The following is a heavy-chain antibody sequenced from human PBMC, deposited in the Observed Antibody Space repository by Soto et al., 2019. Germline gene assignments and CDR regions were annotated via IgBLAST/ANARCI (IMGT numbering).Heavy chain of an antibody. CDR1: GDKFSSYT. CDR3: ARGGSDSSGWSPNFDY. CDR2: IVSFAGVP. V-gene: IGHV1-69*02. Sequence: ASVKVSCKASGDKFSSYTISWVRQAPGQGLEWMGRIVSFAGVPIYAQIFQGRITMTTDSSSSTAYMELTSLTSEDTAVYYCARGGSDSSGWSPNFDYWGQGPLVTLSS. J-gene: IGHJ4*02. D-gene: IGHD6-19*01.